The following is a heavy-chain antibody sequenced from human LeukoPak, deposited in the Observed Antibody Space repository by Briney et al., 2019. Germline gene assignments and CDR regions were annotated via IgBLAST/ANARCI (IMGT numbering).Heavy chain of an antibody. J-gene: IGHJ4*02. CDR1: GFTFDDYA. V-gene: IGHV3-9*01. Sequence: PGRSLRLSCAASGFTFDDYAMHWVRQAPGKGLEWVSGISWNSGSIGYADSVKGRFTISRDNAKNSLYLQMNNLRAEDTAIYYCTRDEGATVNTYRFDYWGQGTLVAVSS. D-gene: IGHD4-11*01. CDR2: ISWNSGSI. CDR3: TRDEGATVNTYRFDY.